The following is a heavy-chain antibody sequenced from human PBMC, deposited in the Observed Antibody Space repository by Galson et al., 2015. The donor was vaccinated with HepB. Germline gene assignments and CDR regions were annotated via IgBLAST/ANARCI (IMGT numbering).Heavy chain of an antibody. V-gene: IGHV3-11*06. CDR1: GFNFSDYY. CDR3: ATYRFLSTSTGRFFRH. Sequence: SLRLSCAASGFNFSDYYMSWIRQTPEKGLEWLSYISMSSGHTNYAGAVKGRFTISRDNAKNTLFLQMTNLSAEDTAVYYCATYRFLSTSTGRFFRHRGQGTLVTVSS. CDR2: ISMSSGHT. J-gene: IGHJ1*01. D-gene: IGHD2/OR15-2a*01.